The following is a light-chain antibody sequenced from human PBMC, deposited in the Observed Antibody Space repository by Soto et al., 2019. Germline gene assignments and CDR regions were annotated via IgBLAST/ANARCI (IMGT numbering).Light chain of an antibody. V-gene: IGKV3-15*01. CDR2: GAS. Sequence: EIVMTQSPATLSVSPGERAALSCRASQSVSSNFAWYQQKPGQAPRLLIYGASTRATGIPTRFSGSGSGTEFTLTISSLQYEDFAVYYCQQYNNWPYTFGQGTKLQI. J-gene: IGKJ2*01. CDR1: QSVSSN. CDR3: QQYNNWPYT.